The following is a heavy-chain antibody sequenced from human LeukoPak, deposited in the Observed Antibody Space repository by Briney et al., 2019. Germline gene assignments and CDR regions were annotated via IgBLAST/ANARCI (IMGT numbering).Heavy chain of an antibody. Sequence: GASVKVSCKASGGTFSSYAISWVRQAPGQGLEWMGGVIPIFGTTKNAQRFQGRVTITADESTSTAYMELSSLRSEDTAVYFCASSGYSSGHIDRWGQGTLVTVSS. J-gene: IGHJ4*02. V-gene: IGHV1-69*13. CDR1: GGTFSSYA. CDR3: ASSGYSSGHIDR. CDR2: VIPIFGTT. D-gene: IGHD5-18*01.